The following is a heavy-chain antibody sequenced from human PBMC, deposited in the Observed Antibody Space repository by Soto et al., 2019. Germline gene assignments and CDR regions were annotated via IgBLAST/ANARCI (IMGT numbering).Heavy chain of an antibody. Sequence: PSETLSLTCTVSGGSINTGDYYWTGIRQPRGKGLEWIGYIYYSGTTYYNPSLKSRVSLSLDTSKNHFSLRLTSVTAADTAVYYCARGVDFEGFSPYGMDVWGQGTTVTVSS. CDR1: GGSINTGDYY. CDR2: IYYSGTT. V-gene: IGHV4-30-4*01. CDR3: ARGVDFEGFSPYGMDV. J-gene: IGHJ6*02. D-gene: IGHD3-3*01.